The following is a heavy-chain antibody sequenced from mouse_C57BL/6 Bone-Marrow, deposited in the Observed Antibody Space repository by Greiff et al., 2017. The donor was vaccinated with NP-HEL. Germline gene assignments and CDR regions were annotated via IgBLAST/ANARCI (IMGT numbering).Heavy chain of an antibody. D-gene: IGHD1-1*02. CDR3: TRSRVALGGFAY. CDR2: ILPGSGST. Sequence: VQLQQSGAELMKPGASVKLSCKATGYTFTGYWIEWVKQRPGHGLEWIGEILPGSGSTNYHEKFKGKVTFTADTSSNTDYMQLSSLTAEDSAIYCCTRSRVALGGFAYWGQGTLVTVSA. CDR1: GYTFTGYW. J-gene: IGHJ3*01. V-gene: IGHV1-9*01.